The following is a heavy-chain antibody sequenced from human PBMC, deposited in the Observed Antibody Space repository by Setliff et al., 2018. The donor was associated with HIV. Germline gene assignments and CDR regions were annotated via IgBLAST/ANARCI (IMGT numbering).Heavy chain of an antibody. V-gene: IGHV4-59*12. CDR3: ARGNTIVRRRNWFDP. CDR2: IFYSGTT. CDR1: GAPLSSYY. D-gene: IGHD3-10*01. Sequence: SETLSLTCTVSGAPLSSYYLNWIRQPPGKGLEWIGYIFYSGTTNYNPSLKSRVTMSVDTSKNQFSLKLSSVTAADTAVYYCARGNTIVRRRNWFDPWGQGTLVTVSS. J-gene: IGHJ5*02.